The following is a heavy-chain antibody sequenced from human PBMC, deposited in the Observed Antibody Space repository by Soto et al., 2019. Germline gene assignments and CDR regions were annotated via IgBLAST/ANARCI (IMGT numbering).Heavy chain of an antibody. V-gene: IGHV4-59*08. CDR2: IYYSGST. CDR1: GGSISSYY. CDR3: ARVPQRDYGYPDF. D-gene: IGHD5-12*01. J-gene: IGHJ4*02. Sequence: SETLSLTCTVSGGSISSYYWSWIRQPPGKGLEWIGYIYYSGSTNYNPSLKSRVTISVDASKNQFSLKLSSVTAADTAVYYCARVPQRDYGYPDFWGQGTLVTVSS.